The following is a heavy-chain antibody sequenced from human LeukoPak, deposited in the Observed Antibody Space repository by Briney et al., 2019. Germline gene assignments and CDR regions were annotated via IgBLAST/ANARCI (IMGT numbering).Heavy chain of an antibody. CDR1: GFTFSSYW. V-gene: IGHV3-7*01. D-gene: IGHD5-18*01. CDR3: ARHRGYSYGYRDY. Sequence: PGGSLRLSCAASGFTFSSYWMSWVRQAPGKGLEWVANINQDGSEKYYVDSVKGRFTMSRDNAENSLYLRMNSLRAEDTAVYYCARHRGYSYGYRDYWGQGTLVTVSS. J-gene: IGHJ4*02. CDR2: INQDGSEK.